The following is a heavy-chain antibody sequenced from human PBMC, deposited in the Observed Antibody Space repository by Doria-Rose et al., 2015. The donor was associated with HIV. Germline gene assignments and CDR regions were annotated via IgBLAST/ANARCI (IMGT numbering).Heavy chain of an antibody. J-gene: IGHJ4*02. D-gene: IGHD3-3*01. CDR3: ATTWSGYYLDY. Sequence: ISCVRQAPGQGLEWMVRNIPVLGIRNYAQKFQGRVTITADESTSTAYIELSNLRSEDTAVYYCATTWSGYYLDYWGQGTLVTVSS. CDR2: NIPVLGIR. V-gene: IGHV1-69*02.